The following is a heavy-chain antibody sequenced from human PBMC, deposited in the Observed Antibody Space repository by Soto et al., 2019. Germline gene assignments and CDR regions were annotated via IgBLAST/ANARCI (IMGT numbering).Heavy chain of an antibody. CDR2: ISSNGGST. CDR3: VKTDIAARPLNYYYYGMDV. D-gene: IGHD6-6*01. Sequence: GSLRLSCSASGFTFSSYAMHWVRQAPGKGLEYVSAISSNGGSTYYADSVKGRFTISRDNSKNTLYLQMSSLRAEDTAVYYCVKTDIAARPLNYYYYGMDVWGQGTTVTVSS. J-gene: IGHJ6*02. V-gene: IGHV3-64D*06. CDR1: GFTFSSYA.